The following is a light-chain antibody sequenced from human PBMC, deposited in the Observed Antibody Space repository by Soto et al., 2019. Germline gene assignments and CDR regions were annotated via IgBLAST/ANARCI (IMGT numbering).Light chain of an antibody. V-gene: IGKV1-6*01. CDR3: EQYNNWPIT. J-gene: IGKJ5*01. Sequence: AIQMTHSPSSLSASVGDRVTITCRASQGIRNDLGWYQQKPGKAPKLLIYAASSLQSGVPSRFSGSGSGTDFTLTISSLQSEDFAVYYCEQYNNWPITFGQGTRLEIK. CDR2: AAS. CDR1: QGIRND.